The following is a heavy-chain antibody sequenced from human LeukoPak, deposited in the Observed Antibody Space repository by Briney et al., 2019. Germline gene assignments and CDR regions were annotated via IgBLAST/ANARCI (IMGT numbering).Heavy chain of an antibody. D-gene: IGHD2-15*01. CDR3: ARDCSGGSCYGAFDI. V-gene: IGHV4-59*12. CDR1: GGSIGSYY. CDR2: IYYSGST. J-gene: IGHJ3*02. Sequence: KPSETLSLTCTVSGGSIGSYYWSWIRQPPGKGLEWIGYIYYSGSTYYNPSLKSRITISVDTSENRFSLKLSSVTATDTAVYYCARDCSGGSCYGAFDIWGQGTMVTVSS.